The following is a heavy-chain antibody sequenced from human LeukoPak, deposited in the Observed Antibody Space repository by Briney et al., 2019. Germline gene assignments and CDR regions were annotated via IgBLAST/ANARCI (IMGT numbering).Heavy chain of an antibody. CDR1: GFTFSSYW. CDR2: IKKDGSEK. V-gene: IGHV3-7*01. J-gene: IGHJ3*02. CDR3: ARERVAGITMIVVDAHAFDI. Sequence: GGSLRLSCAASGFTFSSYWMSWVRQAPGKGLEWVANIKKDGSEKYYVDSVKGRFTISRDNAKNSLYLQMNSLRAEDTAVYYCARERVAGITMIVVDAHAFDIWGQGTMVTVSS. D-gene: IGHD3-22*01.